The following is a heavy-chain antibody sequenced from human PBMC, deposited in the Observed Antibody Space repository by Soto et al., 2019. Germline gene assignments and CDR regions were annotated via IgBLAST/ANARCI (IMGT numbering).Heavy chain of an antibody. CDR3: ARGVAASKTLYYFDY. V-gene: IGHV4-59*01. J-gene: IGHJ4*02. Sequence: LSLTCTVSGGSISSYYWSWIRQPPGKGLEWIGYIYYSGSTNYNPSLKSRVTISVDTSKNQFSLKLSSVTAADTAVYYCARGVAASKTLYYFDYWGRGILVTVSS. CDR1: GGSISSYY. D-gene: IGHD6-25*01. CDR2: IYYSGST.